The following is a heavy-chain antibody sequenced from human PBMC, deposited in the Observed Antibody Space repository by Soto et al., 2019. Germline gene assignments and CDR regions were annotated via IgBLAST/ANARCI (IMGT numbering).Heavy chain of an antibody. J-gene: IGHJ3*02. Sequence: QITLKESGPTLVKPTQTLTLTCTFSGFSLSTSGVGVGWIRQPPGKALEWLALIYWDDDKRYSPSLKSRLTIPXDTSNNQVVLTLTNMDPVDTATYYCARPAHDAFDIWGQGTMVTVSS. D-gene: IGHD2-2*01. CDR3: ARPAHDAFDI. CDR2: IYWDDDK. CDR1: GFSLSTSGVG. V-gene: IGHV2-5*02.